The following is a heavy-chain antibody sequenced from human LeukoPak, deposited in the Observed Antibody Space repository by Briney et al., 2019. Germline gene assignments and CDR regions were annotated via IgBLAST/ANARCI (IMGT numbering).Heavy chain of an antibody. V-gene: IGHV4-34*01. CDR2: INHSGST. CDR3: ARGLGQPYYYYYYMDV. J-gene: IGHJ6*03. CDR1: GGSFSGYY. D-gene: IGHD6-13*01. Sequence: SETLSLTCAVYGGSFSGYYWSWIRQPPGKGPEWIGEINHSGSTNYNPSLKSRVTISVDTSKNQFSLKLSSVTAADTAVYYCARGLGQPYYYYYYMDVWGKGTTVTVSS.